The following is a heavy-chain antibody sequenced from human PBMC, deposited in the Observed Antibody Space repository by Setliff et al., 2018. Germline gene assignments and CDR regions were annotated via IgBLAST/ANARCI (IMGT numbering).Heavy chain of an antibody. V-gene: IGHV1-69*10. J-gene: IGHJ5*02. Sequence: SVKVSCKXSGATFSSYAISWVRQAPGQGXEXXXXXXXXXXXXXXXXXXXXRVTIXADKSTSTAYMELSGLRSEDTAVYYCARAPSSTVINWFDPWGQGTQVTVSS. CDR1: GATFSSYA. D-gene: IGHD3-22*01. CDR2: XXXXXXXX. CDR3: ARAPSSTVINWFDP.